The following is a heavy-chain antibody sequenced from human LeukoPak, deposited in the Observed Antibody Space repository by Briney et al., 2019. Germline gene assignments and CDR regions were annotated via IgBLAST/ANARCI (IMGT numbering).Heavy chain of an antibody. CDR3: ARRATTERGHSYGLDY. CDR2: ISSSGSTI. J-gene: IGHJ4*02. V-gene: IGHV3-48*03. CDR1: GFTFSSYE. Sequence: GGSLRLSCAASGFTFSSYEMNWVRQAPGKGLEWVSYISSSGSTIYYADSVKGRFTISRDNAKNLLYLQMNSLRAEDTAVYYCARRATTERGHSYGLDYWGQGTLVTVSS. D-gene: IGHD5-18*01.